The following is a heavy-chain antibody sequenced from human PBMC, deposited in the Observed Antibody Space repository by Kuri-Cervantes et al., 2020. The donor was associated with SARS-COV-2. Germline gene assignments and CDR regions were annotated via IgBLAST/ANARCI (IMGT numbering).Heavy chain of an antibody. J-gene: IGHJ6*03. CDR3: ARPPADYYYMDV. Sequence: GESLKISCAASGFIFSSYGMHWVRQAPGQGLEWMGWINPNSGGTNYAQKFQGRVTMTRDTSISTAYMELSRLRSDDTAVYYCARPPADYYYMDVWGKGTTVTVSS. CDR2: INPNSGGT. CDR1: GFIFSSYG. V-gene: IGHV1-2*02.